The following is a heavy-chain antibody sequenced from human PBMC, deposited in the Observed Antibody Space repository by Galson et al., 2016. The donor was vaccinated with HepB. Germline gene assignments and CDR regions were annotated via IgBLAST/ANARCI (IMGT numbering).Heavy chain of an antibody. V-gene: IGHV2-26*01. CDR3: VPHYYYYPMDV. J-gene: IGHJ6*02. Sequence: PALVKPTQTLTLTCTVSGLSLSNPRMGVSWIRQPPGKALEWLAHSFSNDEKSYSTSLKSRLTISKDTSKNQVVLSMTNMDPVDTGTYYCVPHYYYYPMDVWGQGTTVTVSS. CDR1: GLSLSNPRMG. CDR2: SFSNDEK.